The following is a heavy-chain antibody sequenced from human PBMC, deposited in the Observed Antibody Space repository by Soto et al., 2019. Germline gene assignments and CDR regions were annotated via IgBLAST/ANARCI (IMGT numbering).Heavy chain of an antibody. CDR2: IDPSDSYT. V-gene: IGHV5-10-1*01. CDR3: ARVHKNWFDS. J-gene: IGHJ5*01. CDR1: GYNFTAFW. Sequence: GESLKISCKASGYNFTAFWIHWVRQMPGKGLEWLGKIDPSDSYTNYSPSFEGHVTISTDNSITTAYLQWSSLRASDTALYFCARVHKNWFDSWAQGTMVTVSS.